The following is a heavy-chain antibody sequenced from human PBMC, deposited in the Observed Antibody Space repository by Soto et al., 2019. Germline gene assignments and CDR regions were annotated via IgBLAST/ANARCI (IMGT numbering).Heavy chain of an antibody. D-gene: IGHD2-15*01. CDR1: GYIFATFG. CDR3: ARDVPVHAANLFDH. J-gene: IGHJ4*02. Sequence: QVQLVQSGAEVKRPGASVTLSCKASGYIFATFGISWVRQAPGQGLEWMGWIGAYNHNTYYTQKFQGRVSMTTDTAATTAYMELRSLRSDDTALYFCARDVPVHAANLFDHWGQGTLVTVSS. V-gene: IGHV1-18*01. CDR2: IGAYNHNT.